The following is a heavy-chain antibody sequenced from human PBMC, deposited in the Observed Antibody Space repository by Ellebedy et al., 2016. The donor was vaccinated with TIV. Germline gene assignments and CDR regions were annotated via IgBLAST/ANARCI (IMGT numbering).Heavy chain of an antibody. D-gene: IGHD3-9*01. CDR1: GGTLLSGGYY. J-gene: IGHJ5*01. CDR3: AGDSTDILRYTWFDS. V-gene: IGHV4-31*03. Sequence: SETLSLXXTVSGGTLLSGGYYWSWIRQHPGKGLEWIGNIHYSGTTYYNPSLESRVAMAVETSKNQFSLSLRSVTAADTAVYYCAGDSTDILRYTWFDSWGQGTLVNVSS. CDR2: IHYSGTT.